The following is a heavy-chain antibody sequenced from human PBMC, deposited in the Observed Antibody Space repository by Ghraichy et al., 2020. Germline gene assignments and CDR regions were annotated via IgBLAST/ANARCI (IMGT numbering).Heavy chain of an antibody. Sequence: LLLTCAASGFTFSSYRMNWVRQALGKGLEWVSFIDSSSSYIYYADSVKGRFTISRDNAKNSLSLQMNSLRADDTAVYYCARDPGYCSGGRCFPDAFDIWGQGTMVTVSS. J-gene: IGHJ3*02. CDR1: GFTFSSYR. CDR2: IDSSSSYI. V-gene: IGHV3-21*01. CDR3: ARDPGYCSGGRCFPDAFDI. D-gene: IGHD2-15*01.